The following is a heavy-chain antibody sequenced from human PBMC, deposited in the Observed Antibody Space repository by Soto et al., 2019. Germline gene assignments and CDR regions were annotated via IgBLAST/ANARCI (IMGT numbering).Heavy chain of an antibody. CDR1: GFTFSSYG. V-gene: IGHV3-33*01. Sequence: GGSLRLSCAASGFTFSSYGMHWVRQAPGKGLEWVAVIWYDGSNKYYADSVKGRFTISRDNSKNTLYLQMNSLRAEDTAVYYCARDRRSSGWYAPEGGYYYYGMDVWGQGTTVTVSS. J-gene: IGHJ6*02. CDR2: IWYDGSNK. CDR3: ARDRRSSGWYAPEGGYYYYGMDV. D-gene: IGHD6-19*01.